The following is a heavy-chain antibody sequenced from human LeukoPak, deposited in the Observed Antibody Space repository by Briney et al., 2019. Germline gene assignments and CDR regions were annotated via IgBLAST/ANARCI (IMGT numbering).Heavy chain of an antibody. CDR3: ASAPGRSCSGTSCRGIFDY. Sequence: ASVKVSCKPSVYTFTSLGISGVRQAPGQGLDGMGWISAYKGNTNYAQQLQGRVTMTTDTSTSTAYMEVRSLRSDDPAVYYCASAPGRSCSGTSCRGIFDYWGQGTLVTVSS. V-gene: IGHV1-18*01. D-gene: IGHD2-2*01. CDR2: ISAYKGNT. CDR1: VYTFTSLG. J-gene: IGHJ4*02.